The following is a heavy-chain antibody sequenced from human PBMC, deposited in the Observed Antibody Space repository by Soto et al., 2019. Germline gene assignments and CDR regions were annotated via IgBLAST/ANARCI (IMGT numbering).Heavy chain of an antibody. V-gene: IGHV4-39*01. Sequence: SETLSLTCSVSGGSISSGSCYWGWIRQTPGRGLEWIASMYHGGTTYSNPSLKSRVTISVDTSKNQFSLRLTSVTAADAAVYYCARRGVGAAATNWFDPWGQGTLVTVSS. J-gene: IGHJ5*02. CDR1: GGSISSGSCY. CDR3: ARRGVGAAATNWFDP. CDR2: MYHGGTT. D-gene: IGHD6-13*01.